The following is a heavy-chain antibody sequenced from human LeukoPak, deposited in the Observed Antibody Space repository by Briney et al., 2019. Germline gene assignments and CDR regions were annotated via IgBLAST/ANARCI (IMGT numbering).Heavy chain of an antibody. CDR3: TRGIVYCGGDCFYSFDF. Sequence: GGALVLSCSGSGIPLGDYSMRWGRQAPGEGGEGGGFIWSKAYGGTTEYAASVKGRFTISRDDSKSIAYLQMNSLKTEDTGVYYCTRGIVYCGGDCFYSFDFWGQGTLVTVSS. V-gene: IGHV3-49*04. J-gene: IGHJ4*02. D-gene: IGHD2-21*02. CDR1: GIPLGDYS. CDR2: IWSKAYGGTT.